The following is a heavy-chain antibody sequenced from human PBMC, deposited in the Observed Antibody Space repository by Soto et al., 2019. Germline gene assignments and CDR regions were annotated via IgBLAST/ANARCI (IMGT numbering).Heavy chain of an antibody. CDR1: GFMFSAYW. Sequence: GGSLRLSCAASGFMFSAYWMGWVRQAPGKGLEWVANIHGDGGKIYYVDSVKGRFTISRDNAKRSLYLQMNSLRAEDTAVYYCARDFYGGYTYGPGDYWGQGALVTVSS. V-gene: IGHV3-7*01. CDR2: IHGDGGKI. CDR3: ARDFYGGYTYGPGDY. J-gene: IGHJ4*02. D-gene: IGHD5-18*01.